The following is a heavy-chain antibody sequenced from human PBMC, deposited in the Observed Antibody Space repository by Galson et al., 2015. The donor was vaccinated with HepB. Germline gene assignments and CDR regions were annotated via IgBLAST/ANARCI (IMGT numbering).Heavy chain of an antibody. V-gene: IGHV3-30*02. D-gene: IGHD6-13*01. CDR1: GFTFSSYG. CDR2: IRYDGSNK. CDR3: AKAGGYSSSWDNYGMDV. Sequence: SLRLSCAASGFTFSSYGMHWVRQAPGKGLEWVAFIRYDGSNKYYADSVKGRFTISRDNSKNTLYLQMNSLRAEDTAVYYCAKAGGYSSSWDNYGMDVWGQGTTVTVSS. J-gene: IGHJ6*02.